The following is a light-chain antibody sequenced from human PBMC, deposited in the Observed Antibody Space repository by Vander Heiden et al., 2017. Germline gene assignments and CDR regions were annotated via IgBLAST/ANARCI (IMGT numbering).Light chain of an antibody. J-gene: IGKJ3*01. CDR1: QSISTW. V-gene: IGKV1-5*03. CDR3: QQYSSLLT. Sequence: DIQITASPSTLSASVGDTVTITCRASQSISTWLAWYQKKPGKAPKLLIDKVSSLENGVPSRFSGSGSGTECTLTISGLQPDDFATYYCQQYSSLLTFGPGTKVDS. CDR2: KVS.